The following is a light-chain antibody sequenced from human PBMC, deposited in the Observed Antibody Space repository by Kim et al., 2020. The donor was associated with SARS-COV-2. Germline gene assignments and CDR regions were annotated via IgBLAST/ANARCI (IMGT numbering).Light chain of an antibody. J-gene: IGLJ2*01. Sequence: YELTQSPSVSVSPGQTASITCSGDKLGDKYACWYQQKPGQSPVLVIYQDSKRPSGIPERFSGSNSGNTATLTISGTQAMDEADYYCQAWDSSTVVFGGGTQLTVL. V-gene: IGLV3-1*01. CDR2: QDS. CDR1: KLGDKY. CDR3: QAWDSSTVV.